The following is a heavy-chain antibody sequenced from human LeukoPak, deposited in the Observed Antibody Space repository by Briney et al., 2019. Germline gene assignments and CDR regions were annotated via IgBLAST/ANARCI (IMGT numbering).Heavy chain of an antibody. J-gene: IGHJ4*02. CDR3: AGGSIEYSSSHGVYYFDY. CDR2: INHSGST. Sequence: KPPETLSLTCAVYGGSFSGYYWSWIRQPPGKGLEWIGEINHSGSTNYNPSLKSRVTISVDTSKNQFSLRLRSVTAADTAVYYCAGGSIEYSSSHGVYYFDYWGQGTLVTVSS. CDR1: GGSFSGYY. V-gene: IGHV4-34*01. D-gene: IGHD6-6*01.